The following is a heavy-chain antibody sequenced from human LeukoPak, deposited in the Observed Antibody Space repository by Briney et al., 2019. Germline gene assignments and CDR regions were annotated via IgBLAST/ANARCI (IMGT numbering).Heavy chain of an antibody. CDR2: INPNSGGT. CDR1: GYTFTGYY. D-gene: IGHD2-2*01. Sequence: ASVRVSCKASGYTFTGYYMHWVRQAPGQGLEWMGWINPNSGGTNYAQKFQGRVTMTRDTSISTAYMELSRLRSDDTAVYYCARGGRLYCSSIRCHFYCFDYWGQGTLVTVSS. CDR3: ARGGRLYCSSIRCHFYCFDY. J-gene: IGHJ4*02. V-gene: IGHV1-2*02.